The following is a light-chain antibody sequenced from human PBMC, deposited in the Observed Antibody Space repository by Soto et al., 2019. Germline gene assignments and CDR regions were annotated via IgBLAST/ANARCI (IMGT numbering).Light chain of an antibody. J-gene: IGLJ2*01. V-gene: IGLV1-51*01. CDR2: DSN. CDR3: GTWDSSLSDVV. CDR1: SSNIGNNY. Sequence: QSVLTQPPSVSAAPGQKVTISCSGSSSNIGNNYVSWYQQLPGTAPKLLIYDSNKRPSGIPDRFSGSKSGTSATLGITGLQTGDEADYYCGTWDSSLSDVVFGGGTKLTVL.